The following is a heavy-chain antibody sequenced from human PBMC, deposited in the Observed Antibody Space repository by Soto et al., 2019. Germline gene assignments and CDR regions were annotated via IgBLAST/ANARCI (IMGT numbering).Heavy chain of an antibody. D-gene: IGHD3-10*01. J-gene: IGHJ4*02. V-gene: IGHV1-69*13. CDR1: GGTFSSYA. Sequence: ASVKVSCKASGGTFSSYAISWVRQAPGQGLEWMGEIIPIFGTANYAQKFQGRVTITADESTSTAYMELSSLRSEDTAVYYCARADGSGSYYTSPLFDYWGQGTLVTVSS. CDR2: IIPIFGTA. CDR3: ARADGSGSYYTSPLFDY.